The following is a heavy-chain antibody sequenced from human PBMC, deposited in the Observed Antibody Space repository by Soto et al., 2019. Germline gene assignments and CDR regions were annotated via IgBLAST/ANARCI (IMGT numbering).Heavy chain of an antibody. CDR1: GYTFINHG. CDR2: ISGHNGKT. D-gene: IGHD4-17*01. Sequence: QVQLVQSGGEVKKPGASVKVSCKASGYTFINHGISWVRQAPGQGLEWMGWISGHNGKTNYAQKFQGRVTMTTDTSTSTAFMELRSLRSDDTAVYYCARDSYALAYFFDYWGQGTLVSVSS. V-gene: IGHV1-18*04. CDR3: ARDSYALAYFFDY. J-gene: IGHJ4*02.